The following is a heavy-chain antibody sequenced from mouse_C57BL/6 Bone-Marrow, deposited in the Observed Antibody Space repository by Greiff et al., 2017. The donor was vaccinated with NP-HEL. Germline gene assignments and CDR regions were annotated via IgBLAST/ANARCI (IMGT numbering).Heavy chain of an antibody. Sequence: EVKLVESGGDLVKPGGSLKLSCAASGFTFSSYGMSWVRQTPDKRLEWVATISSGGSYTYYPDSVKGRFTISRDNAKNTLYLQMSSLKSEDTAMYYCARELGRKGDYWGQGTTLTVSS. CDR2: ISSGGSYT. CDR3: ARELGRKGDY. V-gene: IGHV5-6*02. J-gene: IGHJ2*01. CDR1: GFTFSSYG. D-gene: IGHD4-1*01.